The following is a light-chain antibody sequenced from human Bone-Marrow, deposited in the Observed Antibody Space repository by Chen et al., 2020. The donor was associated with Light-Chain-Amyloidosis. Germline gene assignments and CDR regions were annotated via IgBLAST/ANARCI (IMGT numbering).Light chain of an antibody. CDR3: SSYTITNTLV. J-gene: IGLJ1*01. CDR2: EVT. Sequence: QSALTHPASLSGSPGQSITTPCTGTSSDVGGDNHVSWYQQHPDKAPKLMIYEVTNRPSWVPDRFSGSKSDNTASLTISGLQTEDEADYFCSSYTITNTLVFGSGTRVTVL. CDR1: SSDVGGDNH. V-gene: IGLV2-14*01.